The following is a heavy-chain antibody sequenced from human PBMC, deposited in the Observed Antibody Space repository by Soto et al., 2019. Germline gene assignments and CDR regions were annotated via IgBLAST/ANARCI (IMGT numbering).Heavy chain of an antibody. CDR2: IFDSGSN. Sequence: QVQLQESGPGLVKPSETLSLTCTVSGGSISGGVHSWSWIRQPPGKGLEWIGHIFDSGSNYYNPSLESRLTISVDTSKNQFSLRLSSVTAADTAVYYCAREIMPLTNDWYFDLWGRGTLVTVSS. D-gene: IGHD2-8*01. J-gene: IGHJ2*01. V-gene: IGHV4-30-4*01. CDR1: GGSISGGVHS. CDR3: AREIMPLTNDWYFDL.